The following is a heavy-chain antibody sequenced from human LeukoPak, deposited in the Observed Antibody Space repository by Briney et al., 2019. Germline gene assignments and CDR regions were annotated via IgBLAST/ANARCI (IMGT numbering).Heavy chain of an antibody. CDR3: AGPTCLRGGYCSTNF. D-gene: IGHD2-2*01. V-gene: IGHV3-23*01. J-gene: IGHJ4*02. CDR1: GFTFSSYA. Sequence: GGSLRLSCAASGFTFSSYAMSWVRQAPGKGLEWVSAISGSGGSTYYADSVKGRFTVYRDNARKSLFLQMDSLRVEDTALYYCAGPTCLRGGYCSTNFWGQGTLVTVSS. CDR2: ISGSGGST.